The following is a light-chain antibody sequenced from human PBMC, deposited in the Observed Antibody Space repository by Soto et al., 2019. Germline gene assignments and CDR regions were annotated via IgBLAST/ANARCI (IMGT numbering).Light chain of an antibody. CDR1: QAISNH. V-gene: IGKV1-16*02. J-gene: IGKJ4*01. CDR2: DAS. Sequence: DIQMTQSPSSLSASVGDRVTITCRASQAISNHLAWFQQKPGKPPKSLIYDASSLQSEVPSKFSGSGSGTDFTLTISSLQPEDFATYYCQQYHNYPVTFGGGTKVEIK. CDR3: QQYHNYPVT.